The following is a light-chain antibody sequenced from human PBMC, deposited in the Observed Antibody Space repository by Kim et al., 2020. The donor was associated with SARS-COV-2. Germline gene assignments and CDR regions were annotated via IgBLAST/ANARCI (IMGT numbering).Light chain of an antibody. CDR1: QSVSSY. J-gene: IGKJ1*01. V-gene: IGKV3-11*01. CDR2: DAS. Sequence: SPGERATLSCRASQSVSSYLAWYQQKPGHAPRLLLYDASTRTTGIPARFSGSGSGTDFTLTISSIEPEDVAVDYCQQRSNWPPWTFGQGTKVDIK. CDR3: QQRSNWPPWT.